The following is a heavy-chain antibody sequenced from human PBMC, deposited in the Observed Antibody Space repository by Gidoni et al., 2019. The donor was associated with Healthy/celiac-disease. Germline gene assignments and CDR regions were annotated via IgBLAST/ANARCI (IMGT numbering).Heavy chain of an antibody. J-gene: IGHJ4*02. V-gene: IGHV4-61*01. Sequence: QVQLQASGPGLVKPSETLSLTCTVSGGSVSSGSYYWSWIRQPPGKGLEWIRYIYYSGSTNYNPSLKSRVTISVDTSKNQFSLKLSSVTAADTAVYYCARGHFGVRDYWGQGTLVTVSS. CDR1: GGSVSSGSYY. CDR2: IYYSGST. D-gene: IGHD3-3*01. CDR3: ARGHFGVRDY.